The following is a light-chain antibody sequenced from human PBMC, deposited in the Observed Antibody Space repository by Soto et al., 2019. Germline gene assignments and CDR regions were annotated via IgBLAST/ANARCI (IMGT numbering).Light chain of an antibody. Sequence: QSALTQPASVSGSPGQSITISCSGTSSDIGGYDYVSWYQQKPGTAPKVMIFQASHRPSGVSNRFSGSKSGSTASLTISGLQAEDEADYYCSSYTSSSTYVFGTGTKVTV. CDR1: SSDIGGYDY. CDR2: QAS. CDR3: SSYTSSSTYV. V-gene: IGLV2-14*01. J-gene: IGLJ1*01.